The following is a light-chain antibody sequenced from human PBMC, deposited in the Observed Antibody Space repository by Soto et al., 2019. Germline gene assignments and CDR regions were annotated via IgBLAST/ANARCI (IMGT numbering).Light chain of an antibody. V-gene: IGKV1-5*03. J-gene: IGKJ2*01. CDR2: KAS. CDR3: QQYNSYSPMT. Sequence: DIQMTQSPSTLSASVGDRVTITCRASQSISSWLAWYQQKPGKAPKLLIYKASSLESGVPSRFSGSGSGTDFTLTISGLQPDDFATYYGQQYNSYSPMTFGQGTKLEIK. CDR1: QSISSW.